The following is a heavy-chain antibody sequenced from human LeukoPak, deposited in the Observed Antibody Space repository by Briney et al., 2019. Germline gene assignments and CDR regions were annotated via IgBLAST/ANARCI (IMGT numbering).Heavy chain of an antibody. J-gene: IGHJ4*02. V-gene: IGHV3-66*01. CDR3: ARVRGATTFDY. CDR2: IYSGGST. D-gene: IGHD5-12*01. CDR1: GFTVSSNY. Sequence: GGSLRLSCAASGFTVSSNYMSWVRQAPGKGLEWVSVIYSGGSTYYADSVKGRFTISRDNSKNTLYLQMNSPRAEDTAVYYCARVRGATTFDYWGQGTLVTVSS.